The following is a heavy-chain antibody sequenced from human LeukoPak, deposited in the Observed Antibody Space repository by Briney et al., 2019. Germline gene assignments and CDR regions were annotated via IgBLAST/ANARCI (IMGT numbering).Heavy chain of an antibody. Sequence: PSETLSLTCTVSGGSIRSSGRWSWVRQSPGKGLEWIGDIFHSGSTNYNPSLKSRVTISVDTSKNQFPLKLSSVTAADTAVYYCARLGSCCSMDVWGKGTTVTVSS. CDR1: GGSIRSSGR. CDR2: IFHSGST. D-gene: IGHD2-15*01. J-gene: IGHJ6*03. V-gene: IGHV4-4*02. CDR3: ARLGSCCSMDV.